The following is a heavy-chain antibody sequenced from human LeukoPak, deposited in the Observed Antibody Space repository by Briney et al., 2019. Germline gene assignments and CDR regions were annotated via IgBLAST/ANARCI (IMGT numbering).Heavy chain of an antibody. Sequence: PSETLSLTCTVSGGSISSSSYYWGWIRQPPGKGLEWIGSIYYSGSTYYNPSLKSRVTISVDTSKNQFSLKLSSVTAADTAVYYCARAASDTAMAYGIYYYYYYMDVWGKGTTVTVSS. J-gene: IGHJ6*03. V-gene: IGHV4-39*07. CDR2: IYYSGST. CDR1: GGSISSSSYY. CDR3: ARAASDTAMAYGIYYYYYYMDV. D-gene: IGHD5-18*01.